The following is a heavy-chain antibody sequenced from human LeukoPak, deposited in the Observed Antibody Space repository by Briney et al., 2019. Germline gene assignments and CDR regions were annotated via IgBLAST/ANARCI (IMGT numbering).Heavy chain of an antibody. CDR1: GFTFSSYS. V-gene: IGHV3-21*01. D-gene: IGHD3-22*01. CDR3: ARGPGYYYDSSGYHFDY. CDR2: ISSSSSYI. Sequence: GGSRRLSCAASGFTFSSYSMNWVRQAPGKGLEWVSSISSSSSYIYYADSVKGRFTISRDNAKNSLYLQMNSLRAEDTAVCYCARGPGYYYDSSGYHFDYWGQGTLVTVSS. J-gene: IGHJ4*02.